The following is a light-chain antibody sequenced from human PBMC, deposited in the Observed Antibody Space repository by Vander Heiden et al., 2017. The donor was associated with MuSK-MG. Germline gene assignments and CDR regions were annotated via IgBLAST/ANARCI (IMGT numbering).Light chain of an antibody. CDR1: QSVSSSY. J-gene: IGKJ4*01. CDR3: QQDGSSPPGHT. CDR2: GAS. V-gene: IGKV3-20*01. Sequence: ELVLTQSPGTLSLSPGERATLSCRASQSVSSSYLAWYQQKPGQAPRLLIYGASSRATGIPDRFSGSGAGTDFTLTISRLEPEDFAVYYCQQDGSSPPGHTFGGGTKVEIK.